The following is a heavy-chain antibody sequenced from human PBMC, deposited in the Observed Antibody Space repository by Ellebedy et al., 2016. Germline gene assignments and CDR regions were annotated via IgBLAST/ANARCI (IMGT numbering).Heavy chain of an antibody. J-gene: IGHJ4*02. V-gene: IGHV1-2*02. CDR1: GYTFTGYY. CDR3: ARRSIVVVPALLFDY. D-gene: IGHD2-2*01. Sequence: ASVKVSXKASGYTFTGYYMHWVRQAPGQGLEWMGWINPNSGGTNYAQKFQGRVTMTRDTSISTAYMELSRLRSDDTAVYYCARRSIVVVPALLFDYWGQGTLVTVSS. CDR2: INPNSGGT.